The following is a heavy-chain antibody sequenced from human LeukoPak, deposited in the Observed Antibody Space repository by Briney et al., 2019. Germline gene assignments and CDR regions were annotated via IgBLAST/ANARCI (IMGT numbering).Heavy chain of an antibody. CDR1: GPTFSSYG. J-gene: IGHJ4*02. D-gene: IGHD3-22*01. Sequence: GGSLRLSCAVSGPTFSSYGMHGVRQVPGKAREGVAVMSYDGSNKYYPDSVKGRFTISRDNSKNTLYLQMNSLRAEDTAVYYCAKDGDSSGYYYRYPDYWGQGTLVTVSS. CDR3: AKDGDSSGYYYRYPDY. V-gene: IGHV3-30*18. CDR2: MSYDGSNK.